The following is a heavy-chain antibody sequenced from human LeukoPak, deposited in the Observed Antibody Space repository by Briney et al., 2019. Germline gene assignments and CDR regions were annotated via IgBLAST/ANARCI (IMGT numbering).Heavy chain of an antibody. CDR2: ITWDGGST. CDR3: AKGIRGIDY. CDR1: GFTFDDYT. D-gene: IGHD2-15*01. V-gene: IGHV3-43*01. J-gene: IGHJ4*02. Sequence: QPGGSLRLSCAASGFTFDDYTMHWVRQAPGKGLEWVSLITWDGGSTYYADSVKGRFTIFRDNSKNSLYLQMNSLRTEDTALYYCAKGIRGIDYWGQGTLVTVSS.